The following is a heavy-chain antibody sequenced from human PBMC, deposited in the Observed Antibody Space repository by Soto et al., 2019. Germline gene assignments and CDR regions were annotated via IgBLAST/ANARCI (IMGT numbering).Heavy chain of an antibody. J-gene: IGHJ4*01. CDR3: ARADCGGQCACDY. Sequence: GGSLRLSCAASGFTFWTYAMHWVRQAPGKGLEWVAGIWYDGRIENYADSVKGRFSISRDNSKSTVSLHMNSLRVEDTAIYYCARADCGGQCACDYWGHGTLVTVSS. V-gene: IGHV3-33*01. D-gene: IGHD2-21*01. CDR1: GFTFWTYA. CDR2: IWYDGRIE.